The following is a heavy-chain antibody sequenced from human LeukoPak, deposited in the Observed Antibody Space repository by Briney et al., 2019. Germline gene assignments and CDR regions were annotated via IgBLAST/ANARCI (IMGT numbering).Heavy chain of an antibody. D-gene: IGHD2-21*01. CDR2: IKSKTDGGTA. J-gene: IGHJ4*02. Sequence: SGGSLRLSCAASGFTFSDAWMSWVRQAPGKGLEWVGRIKSKTDGGTADYTAHVKGRFTISRDDSENTLYLQMNSLKTEDTAVYYCSTQSIPFAYWGQGTLVTVSS. V-gene: IGHV3-15*01. CDR3: STQSIPFAY. CDR1: GFTFSDAW.